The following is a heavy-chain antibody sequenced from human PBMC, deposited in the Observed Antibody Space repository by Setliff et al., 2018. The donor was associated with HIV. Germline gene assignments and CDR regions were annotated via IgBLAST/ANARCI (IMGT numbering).Heavy chain of an antibody. CDR1: GFTFDSYS. CDR3: ARAGVVEGYYYYYYMDV. Sequence: SGGSLRLSCATSGFTFDSYSIIWVRQAPGKGLAWVSYISGLGGGTIYYAESVRGRFTISRDDAEKSVYLQMNSLRAEDTAVYYCARAGVVEGYYYYYYMDVWGKGTTVTVSS. V-gene: IGHV3-48*01. D-gene: IGHD2-15*01. CDR2: ISGLGGGTI. J-gene: IGHJ6*03.